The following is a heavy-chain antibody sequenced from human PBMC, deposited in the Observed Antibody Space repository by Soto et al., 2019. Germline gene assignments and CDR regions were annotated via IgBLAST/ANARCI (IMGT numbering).Heavy chain of an antibody. CDR2: ISSSSTI. V-gene: IGHV3-48*02. D-gene: IGHD3-3*01. CDR3: AGYYDFWSGLNYYYYGMDV. CDR1: RFTFCSYS. Sequence: GGSLRLSCAASRFTFCSYSMNWVCSAAGKGLEWVSYISSSSTIYYADSVKGRFTISRDNAKNSLYLQMNSLRDEDTAVYYCAGYYDFWSGLNYYYYGMDVWGQGT. J-gene: IGHJ6*02.